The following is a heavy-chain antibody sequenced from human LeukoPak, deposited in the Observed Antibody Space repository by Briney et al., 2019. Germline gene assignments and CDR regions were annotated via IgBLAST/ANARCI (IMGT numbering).Heavy chain of an antibody. V-gene: IGHV3-30*18. CDR3: AKGPLRGTAAAIDS. Sequence: GGSLRLSCAASGFTFNNYGMHWVRQAPGKGLEWVAVISYDGRNKHYPDSVKGRFPISRDISTDTLWLQMDSLRTEDTAVYYCAKGPLRGTAAAIDSWGQGTLVTVSS. J-gene: IGHJ4*02. CDR2: ISYDGRNK. D-gene: IGHD2-2*01. CDR1: GFTFNNYG.